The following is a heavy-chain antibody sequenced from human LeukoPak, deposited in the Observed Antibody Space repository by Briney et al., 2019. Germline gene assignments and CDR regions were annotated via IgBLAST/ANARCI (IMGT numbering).Heavy chain of an antibody. J-gene: IGHJ4*02. CDR1: GYSFTNHW. V-gene: IGHV5-51*01. CDR3: ARLAYSSSWYY. D-gene: IGHD6-13*01. CDR2: IYPGDSDT. Sequence: GESLKISCMGSGYSFTNHWIAWVRQMPGKGLEWMGIIYPGDSDTRYSPSFQGQVTISADKSTSTAYLQWSSLKASDTAMYYCARLAYSSSWYYWGKGNLVTVSS.